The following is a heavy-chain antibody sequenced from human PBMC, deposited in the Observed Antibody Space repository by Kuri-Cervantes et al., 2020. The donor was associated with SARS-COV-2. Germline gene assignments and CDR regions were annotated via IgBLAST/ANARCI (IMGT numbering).Heavy chain of an antibody. CDR2: INPSGGST. V-gene: IGHV1-46*01. CDR1: GYTFTSYY. D-gene: IGHD1-20*01. J-gene: IGHJ4*02. CDR3: ATLNWRYFDY. Sequence: ASVKVSCKASGYTFTSYYMHWVRQAPGQGLEWMGIINPSGGSTSYAQKFQGRVTMTEDTSTDTAYMELSSLRSEDTAVYYCATLNWRYFDYWGQGTLVTVSS.